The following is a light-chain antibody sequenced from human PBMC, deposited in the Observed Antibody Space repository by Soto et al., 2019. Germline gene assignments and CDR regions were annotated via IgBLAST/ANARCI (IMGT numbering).Light chain of an antibody. CDR3: SSYAGSSNV. Sequence: QSALTQPPSASGCPGQSVAISCTGTSSDVGGYNYVSWYQQHPGKAPKLMIYEVNKRPPGVPDRFSGSKSGNTASLTVSGLQAEDEADYYCSSYAGSSNVFGTGTKLPVL. CDR2: EVN. CDR1: SSDVGGYNY. J-gene: IGLJ1*01. V-gene: IGLV2-8*01.